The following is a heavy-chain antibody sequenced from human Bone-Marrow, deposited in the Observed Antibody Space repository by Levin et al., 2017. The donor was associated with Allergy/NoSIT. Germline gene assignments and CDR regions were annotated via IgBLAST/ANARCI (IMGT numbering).Heavy chain of an antibody. D-gene: IGHD5-24*01. J-gene: IGHJ4*02. CDR3: ARLGRDGYNFEY. CDR2: IYHSGTT. Sequence: SETLSLTCTVSGSSISTGYFWVWIRQPPGKGLEWIANIYHSGTTYYNPSLTSRVTVSVDTSNNQFSLNLRSVTAADTAVYYCARLGRDGYNFEYWGQGTLVTVSS. V-gene: IGHV4-38-2*02. CDR1: GSSISTGYF.